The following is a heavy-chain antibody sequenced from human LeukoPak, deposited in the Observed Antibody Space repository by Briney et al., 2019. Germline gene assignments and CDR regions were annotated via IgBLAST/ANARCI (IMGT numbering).Heavy chain of an antibody. V-gene: IGHV4-59*08. CDR1: GGSISSDY. CDR3: ARAWYNWRETYYFDY. Sequence: SETLSLTCTVSGGSISSDYWSWVRQPPGKGLEWIGYIYNSGSTKYNPSLKSRVTISADTSKNQFSLKLSSVTAADTAVYYCARAWYNWRETYYFDYWGQGTLVTVSS. CDR2: IYNSGST. D-gene: IGHD1-20*01. J-gene: IGHJ4*02.